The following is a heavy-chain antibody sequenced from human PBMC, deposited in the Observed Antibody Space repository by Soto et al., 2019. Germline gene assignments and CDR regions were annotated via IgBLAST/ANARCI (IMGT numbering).Heavy chain of an antibody. CDR2: IIPIFGTA. J-gene: IGHJ6*02. Sequence: SVKVSCKASGGTFSSYAISWVRQAPGQGPQWMGGIIPIFGTANYAQKFQGRVTITADESTSTAYMELSSLRSEDTAVYYCARVKRTDTAMVLYYYYGMDVWGQGTTVTVSS. CDR1: GGTFSSYA. CDR3: ARVKRTDTAMVLYYYYGMDV. D-gene: IGHD5-18*01. V-gene: IGHV1-69*13.